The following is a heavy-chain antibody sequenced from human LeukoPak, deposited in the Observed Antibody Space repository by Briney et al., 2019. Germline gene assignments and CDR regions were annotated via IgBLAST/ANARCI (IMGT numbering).Heavy chain of an antibody. V-gene: IGHV3-9*03. CDR1: GFTFDDYA. J-gene: IGHJ4*02. D-gene: IGHD5-18*01. CDR3: AKDHGYSYGRGFDY. Sequence: GGSLRLSCAASGFTFDDYAMHWVRQAPGKGLEWVSGISWNSGSIGYADSVKGRFTISRDNAKNSLYLQMNSLRAEDMALYYCAKDHGYSYGRGFDYWGQGTLVTVPS. CDR2: ISWNSGSI.